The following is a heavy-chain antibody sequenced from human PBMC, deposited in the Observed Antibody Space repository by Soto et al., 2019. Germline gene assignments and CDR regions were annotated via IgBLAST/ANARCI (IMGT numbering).Heavy chain of an antibody. CDR3: ARATHGAHWFDP. CDR2: TYYSSKWYY. Sequence: PSQTLSLTCAISGDSVSSNSASWNWIRQSPSRGLEWLGRTYYSSKWYYEYATSVEGRIAINPDTSKNQFSLHLNSVTPEGTAVYSCARATHGAHWFDPWGQGALVTVSS. J-gene: IGHJ5*02. V-gene: IGHV6-1*01. CDR1: GDSVSSNSAS. D-gene: IGHD2-8*01.